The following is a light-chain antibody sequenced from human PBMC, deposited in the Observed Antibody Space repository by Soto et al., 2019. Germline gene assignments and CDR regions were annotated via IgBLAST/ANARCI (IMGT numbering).Light chain of an antibody. V-gene: IGKV2-30*01. CDR2: KIS. CDR3: LQGTRWPWT. Sequence: DVVMTQSPLSLPVTLGQPATISCRSSQGLVYSDGNTYLSWFQQRRGQSPRRLISKISIRDSGVTDRFSGSGSGTEFTLKISRVEAEDVGVYYCLQGTRWPWTFGQGTRVEIK. CDR1: QGLVYSDGNTY. J-gene: IGKJ1*01.